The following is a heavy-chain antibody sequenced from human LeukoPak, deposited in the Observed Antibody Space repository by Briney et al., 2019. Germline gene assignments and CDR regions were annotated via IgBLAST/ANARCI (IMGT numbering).Heavy chain of an antibody. J-gene: IGHJ5*02. Sequence: SETLSLTCTISGGSISSSSFYWGWVRQPPGKGLEWIRSIYYSGSTYYNPSLKSRVTISVDTSKNQFSLKLSSVTAADTAVYYCAREGAYYDILTGYYGNWFDPWGQGTLVTVSS. CDR1: GGSISSSSFY. V-gene: IGHV4-39*07. D-gene: IGHD3-9*01. CDR2: IYYSGST. CDR3: AREGAYYDILTGYYGNWFDP.